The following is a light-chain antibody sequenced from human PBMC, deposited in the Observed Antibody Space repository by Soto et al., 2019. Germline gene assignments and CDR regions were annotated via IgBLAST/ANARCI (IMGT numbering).Light chain of an antibody. J-gene: IGKJ3*01. V-gene: IGKV3-11*01. CDR3: QHLNGFPFT. CDR1: QSVSLS. CDR2: DAS. Sequence: EIVLTQSPATLSLSPGGRATLSCRASQSVSLSLAWYQQKPGQAPRLLIYDASKRASGFPARFSGSGSGTDFTLTISSLQPEDFATYYCQHLNGFPFTFGPGTKVDIK.